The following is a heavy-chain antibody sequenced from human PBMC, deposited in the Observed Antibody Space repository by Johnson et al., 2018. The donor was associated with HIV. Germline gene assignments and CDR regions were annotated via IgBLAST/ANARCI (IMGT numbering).Heavy chain of an antibody. CDR1: GFTFSDYY. D-gene: IGHD2/OR15-2a*01. J-gene: IGHJ3*02. Sequence: QVQLVESGGGVVQPGRSLRLSCAASGFTFSDYYMSWIRQAPGKGLEWVSYISSSGNTIYYADSVKGRVTISRDNSKNTLYLQMNSLRAEDTAVYYCATNRGGAFDIWGQGTMVTVSS. V-gene: IGHV3-11*04. CDR2: ISSSGNTI. CDR3: ATNRGGAFDI.